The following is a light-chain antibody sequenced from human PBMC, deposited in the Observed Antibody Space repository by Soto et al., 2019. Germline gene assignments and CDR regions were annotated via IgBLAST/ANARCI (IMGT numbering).Light chain of an antibody. V-gene: IGKV3-15*01. CDR2: GAS. Sequence: EIVMPQSLATLSVSPGASAPLSCRARQSVSSNLAWYQQKPGQAPRLLIYGASTRATGIPARFSGSGSGTEFTLTISSLQSEDFAVYYCQQYNNWPPKITFGQGTRLAIK. CDR1: QSVSSN. CDR3: QQYNNWPPKIT. J-gene: IGKJ5*01.